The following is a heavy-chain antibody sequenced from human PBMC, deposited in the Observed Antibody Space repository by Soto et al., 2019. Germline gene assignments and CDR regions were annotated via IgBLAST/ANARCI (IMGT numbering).Heavy chain of an antibody. CDR2: IYYSGST. J-gene: IGHJ6*02. V-gene: IGHV4-31*03. CDR3: ARDLIYGRDV. Sequence: QVQLQESGPGLVKPSQTLSLTCTVSGGSISSGGYYWSWIRQHPGKVLEWIGSIYYSGSTYYNPSLKSRITISVDTSKNQSSLKLRSVTAADTAVYYCARDLIYGRDVWGQGTTVTVAS. CDR1: GGSISSGGYY. D-gene: IGHD2-21*01.